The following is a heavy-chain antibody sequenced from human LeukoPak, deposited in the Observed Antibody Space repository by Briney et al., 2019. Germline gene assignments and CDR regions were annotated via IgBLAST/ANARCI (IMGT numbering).Heavy chain of an antibody. D-gene: IGHD2-21*02. CDR2: IKEDGNRK. J-gene: IGHJ4*02. Sequence: GGSLRLSCAASGFPYNNYWMSWVRDAPGKGREWLGNIKEDGNRKYYVDSGKGRFTISRDNARKSLFLQMNSLRVEDTAVYYCARDGVTSSVVYWGQRTLVTVSS. CDR1: GFPYNNYW. CDR3: ARDGVTSSVVY. V-gene: IGHV3-7*01.